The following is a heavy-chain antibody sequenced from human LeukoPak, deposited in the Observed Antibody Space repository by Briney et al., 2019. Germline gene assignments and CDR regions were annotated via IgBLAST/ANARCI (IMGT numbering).Heavy chain of an antibody. V-gene: IGHV3-73*01. J-gene: IGHJ4*02. Sequence: QPGGSLKLSCAASGFTFSASAMHWVRQASGKGLEWVGRIRNKANGYETAYAASVKGRFIISSDDSKNTAYLQMNSQKTEDTAVYYCTRLGYCTNGVCYFDYWGQGILVTVSS. D-gene: IGHD2-8*01. CDR1: GFTFSASA. CDR3: TRLGYCTNGVCYFDY. CDR2: IRNKANGYET.